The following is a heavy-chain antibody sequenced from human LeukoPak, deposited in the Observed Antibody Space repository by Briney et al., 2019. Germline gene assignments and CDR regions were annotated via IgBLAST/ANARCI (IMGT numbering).Heavy chain of an antibody. CDR3: ARGMRMMGDDY. V-gene: IGHV4-4*02. J-gene: IGHJ4*02. CDR1: GGSISSSNW. CDR2: IYHSGST. Sequence: SGTLSLTCAVSGGSISSSNWWSWVRQPPGKGLEWIGEIYHSGSTNYNPSLKSRVTISVDTSKNQFSLKLSSVTAADTAVYYCARGMRMMGDDYWGQGTLVTVSS. D-gene: IGHD3-16*01.